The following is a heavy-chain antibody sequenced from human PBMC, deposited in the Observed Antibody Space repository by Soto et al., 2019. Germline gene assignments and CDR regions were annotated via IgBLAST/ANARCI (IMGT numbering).Heavy chain of an antibody. V-gene: IGHV1-2*04. CDR1: GYTFTGYY. D-gene: IGHD3-9*01. CDR2: INPNSGGT. Sequence: ASVKVSCKASGYTFTGYYMHWVRQAPGQGLEWMGWINPNSGGTNYAQKFQGWVTMTRDTSISTAYLELSRLRSDDKAVYYCARGSGYSTYYYYYYKDVWGKGTTVTVS. CDR3: ARGSGYSTYYYYYYKDV. J-gene: IGHJ6*03.